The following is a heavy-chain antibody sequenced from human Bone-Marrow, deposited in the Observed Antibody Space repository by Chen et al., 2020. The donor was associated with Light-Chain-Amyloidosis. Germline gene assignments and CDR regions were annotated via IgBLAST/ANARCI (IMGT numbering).Heavy chain of an antibody. V-gene: IGHV5-51*01. CDR2: IYPADSDA. D-gene: IGHD5-12*01. CDR3: ARRRDGYNFDY. J-gene: IGHJ4*02. Sequence: EVQLEQSGPEVKKPGESLKISCKGSGYTFPNYWIGWVRQMPGKGLEWMGVIYPADSDARYRPACAGQLTISAAKSIPTASLQWGSLKASDTAMYYCARRRDGYNFDYWGQGTLVTVSS. CDR1: GYTFPNYW.